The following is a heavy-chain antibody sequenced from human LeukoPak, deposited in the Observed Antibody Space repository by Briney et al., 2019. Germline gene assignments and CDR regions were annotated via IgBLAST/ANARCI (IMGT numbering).Heavy chain of an antibody. CDR1: GYTFTSYA. CDR3: ARNLHKAQYCSGGSCYSMLPYYYYGMDV. D-gene: IGHD2-15*01. CDR2: IIPIFGTA. V-gene: IGHV1-69*13. J-gene: IGHJ6*02. Sequence: GASVKVSCKASGYTFTSYAISWVRQAPGQGLEWMGGIIPIFGTANYAQKFQGRVTITADESTSTAYMELSSLRSEDTAVYYCARNLHKAQYCSGGSCYSMLPYYYYGMDVWGQGTTVTVSS.